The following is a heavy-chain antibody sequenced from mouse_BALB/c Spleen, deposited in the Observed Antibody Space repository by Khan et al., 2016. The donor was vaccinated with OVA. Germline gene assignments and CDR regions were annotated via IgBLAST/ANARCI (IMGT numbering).Heavy chain of an antibody. CDR1: GYTFTSYT. D-gene: IGHD2-14*01. Sequence: VQLQQSGAELARPGASVKMSCKASGYTFTSYTIHWIKLRPGQGLEWIGFINPSNGYTNYNQKFKDKATLTADKSSTTVYMQLSSLTSDDSAVYNCVRDGAYHRNDGWFAYWGQGTLATVSA. CDR2: INPSNGYT. J-gene: IGHJ3*01. V-gene: IGHV1-4*01. CDR3: VRDGAYHRNDGWFAY.